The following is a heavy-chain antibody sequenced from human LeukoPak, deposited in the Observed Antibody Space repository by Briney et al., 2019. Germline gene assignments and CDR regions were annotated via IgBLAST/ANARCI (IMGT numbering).Heavy chain of an antibody. J-gene: IGHJ4*02. Sequence: TSETLSLTCTVSGGSISSGGYYWSWIRQPPGKGLEWIGHIYSSGSTNYNPSLKSRVTISIDTSENRFSLNLSSVTAADTAVYYCARETRLMGYSNGLGFNYWGQGTLVTVSS. D-gene: IGHD6-19*01. CDR3: ARETRLMGYSNGLGFNY. CDR2: IYSSGST. V-gene: IGHV4-61*08. CDR1: GGSISSGGYY.